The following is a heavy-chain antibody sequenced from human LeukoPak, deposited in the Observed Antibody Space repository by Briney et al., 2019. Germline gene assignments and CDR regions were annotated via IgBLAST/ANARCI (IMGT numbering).Heavy chain of an antibody. CDR1: GFTLSTYW. Sequence: PGGSLRLSCAASGFTLSTYWMNWVRQAPRKGLEWVATIKQDGSEKYYVDSVKGRFTISRDNAKNSLYLQMNSLRAEDTAVYYCARDRNTDFWSGYYTNYCDYWGQGTLVTVSS. J-gene: IGHJ4*02. V-gene: IGHV3-7*01. D-gene: IGHD3-3*01. CDR3: ARDRNTDFWSGYYTNYCDY. CDR2: IKQDGSEK.